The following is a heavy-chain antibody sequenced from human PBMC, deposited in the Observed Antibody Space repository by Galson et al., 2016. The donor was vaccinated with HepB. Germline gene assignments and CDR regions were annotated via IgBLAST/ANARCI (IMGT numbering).Heavy chain of an antibody. D-gene: IGHD2/OR15-2a*01. CDR1: GDSITTSRNY. V-gene: IGHV4-39*01. J-gene: IGHJ5*02. CDR2: MFSSGNT. Sequence: SETLSLTCSVSGDSITTSRNYWGWVRLSPGEGLEWIGSMFSSGNTYSNPTLKNRVTMSADTSRNRFSLRLASVTTADSALYYCAKHKGRNWFDPWGRGTLVIVSS. CDR3: AKHKGRNWFDP.